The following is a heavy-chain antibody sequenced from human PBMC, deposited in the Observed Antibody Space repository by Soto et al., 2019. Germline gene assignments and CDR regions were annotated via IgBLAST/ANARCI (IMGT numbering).Heavy chain of an antibody. Sequence: SETLSLTCTVSGGSISSGGYYWSWIRQHPGKGLEWIGYIYYSGSTYYNPSLKGRVTISVDTSKNQFSLKLGSVTAADTAVYYCARVFGEKTYYYYGMDGCGQGTTVTVSS. CDR3: ARVFGEKTYYYYGMDG. CDR2: IYYSGST. D-gene: IGHD3-10*02. CDR1: GGSISSGGYY. J-gene: IGHJ6*02. V-gene: IGHV4-31*03.